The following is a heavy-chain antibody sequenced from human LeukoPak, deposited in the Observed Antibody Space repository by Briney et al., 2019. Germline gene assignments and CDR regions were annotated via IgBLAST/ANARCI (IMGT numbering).Heavy chain of an antibody. D-gene: IGHD2/OR15-2a*01. CDR1: GFIFDDYA. CDR2: ISLDGADN. J-gene: IGHJ4*02. Sequence: GGSLRLSCAASGFIFDDYAMHWVRHAPGKGLEWVSLISLDGADNDYADSVKGRFTSSRDNSKNSLYLQMNSLRPEDTALYYCAKTVAGCFYDWGQGTLVTVSS. CDR3: AKTVAGCFYD. V-gene: IGHV3-43D*03.